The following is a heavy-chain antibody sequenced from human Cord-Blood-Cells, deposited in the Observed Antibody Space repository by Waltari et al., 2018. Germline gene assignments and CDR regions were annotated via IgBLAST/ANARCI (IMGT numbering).Heavy chain of an antibody. Sequence: EVQLVESGGGLVQPGGSLRLSCAASGFTFSSSGMNWVRQAPGKGLEWVSYISSSSSTIYYADSVKGRFTISRDNAKNSLYLQMNSLRDEDTAVYYCARVSVWGIDGFYFDYWGQGTLVTVSS. D-gene: IGHD3-16*01. CDR2: ISSSSSTI. V-gene: IGHV3-48*02. CDR1: GFTFSSSG. CDR3: ARVSVWGIDGFYFDY. J-gene: IGHJ4*02.